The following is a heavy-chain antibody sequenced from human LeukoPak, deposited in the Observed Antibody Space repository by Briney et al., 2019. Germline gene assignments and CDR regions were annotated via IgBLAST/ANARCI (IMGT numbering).Heavy chain of an antibody. J-gene: IGHJ4*02. CDR2: IYSGGST. Sequence: GGSLRLSCAASGFTFSSYSMNWVRQAPGKGLEWVSVIYSGGSTYYADSVKGRFTISRDNSKNTLYLQMNSLRAEDTAVYYCAREVWSGYSHFDYWGQGTLVTVSS. D-gene: IGHD3-3*01. CDR1: GFTFSSYS. CDR3: AREVWSGYSHFDY. V-gene: IGHV3-53*01.